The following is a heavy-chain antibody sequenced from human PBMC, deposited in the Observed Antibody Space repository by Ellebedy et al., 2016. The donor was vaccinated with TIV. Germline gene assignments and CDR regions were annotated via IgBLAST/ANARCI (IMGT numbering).Heavy chain of an antibody. D-gene: IGHD1-1*01. CDR1: GHTFTSDG. CDR3: SRGITGPFDLGY. CDR2: INTYNGNT. Sequence: AASVKVSCKASGHTFTSDGFGWVRQAPGQGLDWMGWINTYNGNTNYAKSFQGRVTMTTDTSTNTAYLDLRSLRPDDTAVYYWSRGITGPFDLGYWGQGTLVTVSS. V-gene: IGHV1-18*04. J-gene: IGHJ4*02.